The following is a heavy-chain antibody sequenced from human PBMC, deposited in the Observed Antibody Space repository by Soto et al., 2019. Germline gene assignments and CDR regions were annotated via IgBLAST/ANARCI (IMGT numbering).Heavy chain of an antibody. CDR3: AKTPVTMIVVVIPTFDY. J-gene: IGHJ4*02. V-gene: IGHV3-23*01. CDR2: ISGSGGST. Sequence: GGSLRLSCAASGFTFSSYAMSWVRQAPGKGLEWVSAISGSGGSTYYADSVKGRFTISRDNSKNTLYLQMNSLRAEDTAVYYCAKTPVTMIVVVIPTFDYWGQGTLVTVSS. CDR1: GFTFSSYA. D-gene: IGHD3-22*01.